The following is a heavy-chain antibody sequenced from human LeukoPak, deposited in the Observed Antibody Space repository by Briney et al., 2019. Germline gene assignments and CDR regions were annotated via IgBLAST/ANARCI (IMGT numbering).Heavy chain of an antibody. D-gene: IGHD4-23*01. J-gene: IGHJ6*03. V-gene: IGHV4-4*07. CDR3: ARTVVNPYYYYYYMDV. CDR2: IYTSGST. Sequence: SETLSLTCTVSGGSISSYYWSWIRQPAGKGLEWIGRIYTSGSTNYNPSLKSRVTMSVDTSKNQFPLKLSSVTAADTAVYYCARTVVNPYYYYYYMDVWGKGTTVTVSS. CDR1: GGSISSYY.